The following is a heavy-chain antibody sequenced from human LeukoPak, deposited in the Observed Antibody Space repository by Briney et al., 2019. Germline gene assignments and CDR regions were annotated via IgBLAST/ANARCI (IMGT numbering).Heavy chain of an antibody. CDR1: GFTFSSYW. CDR2: IKQDGSEK. CDR3: ARAVAVAVMDY. D-gene: IGHD6-19*01. Sequence: GGSLRLSCAASGFTFSSYWMSWVRQAPGKGLEGVANIKQDGSEKYYVDSVKGRFTISRDNAKNSLYLQMNSLRAEDTAVYYCARAVAVAVMDYWGQGTLVTVSS. J-gene: IGHJ4*02. V-gene: IGHV3-7*01.